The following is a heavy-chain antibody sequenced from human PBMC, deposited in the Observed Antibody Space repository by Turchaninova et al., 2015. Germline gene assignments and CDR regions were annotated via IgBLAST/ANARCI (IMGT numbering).Heavy chain of an antibody. Sequence: QVQLQESGPGLVKPSATLSLTCGVSGYSISRGDYWGWLRQPPGKGLEWIWSIYHSGGTYYNPSLKSRITISVDTSRNQFSLRLSSVTAADTAVFYCARQLALDNAFDIWGQGTMVTVSS. V-gene: IGHV4-38-2*01. CDR3: ARQLALDNAFDI. J-gene: IGHJ3*02. CDR1: GYSISRGDY. D-gene: IGHD3-22*01. CDR2: IYHSGGT.